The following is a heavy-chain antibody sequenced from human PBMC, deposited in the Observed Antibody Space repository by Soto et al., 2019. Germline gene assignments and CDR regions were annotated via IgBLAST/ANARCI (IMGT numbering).Heavy chain of an antibody. CDR3: ARDLSGYGAPLGI. Sequence: ASVKVSCKASGYTFTTYGITWVRQAPGQGLEWMGWISTYNGNTNYAQKLQGRVTMTTDTSTSTAYMELRSLRSDDTAVYYCARDLSGYGAPLGIWGQGTMVTVSS. J-gene: IGHJ3*02. V-gene: IGHV1-18*01. CDR2: ISTYNGNT. D-gene: IGHD5-12*01. CDR1: GYTFTTYG.